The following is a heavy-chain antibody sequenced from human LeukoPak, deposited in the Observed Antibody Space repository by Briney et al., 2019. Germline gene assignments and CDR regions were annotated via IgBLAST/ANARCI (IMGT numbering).Heavy chain of an antibody. CDR2: IYHSGST. V-gene: IGHV4-30-2*01. Sequence: SQTLSLTCAVSGGSISSGGYSWSWIRQPPGKGLEWIGDIYHSGSTYYNPSLKSRVTISVDRSKNQFSLKLSSVTAANTAVYYCARSNVDIVATTGPDAFDIWGQGTMVTVSS. J-gene: IGHJ3*02. D-gene: IGHD5-12*01. CDR1: GGSISSGGYS. CDR3: ARSNVDIVATTGPDAFDI.